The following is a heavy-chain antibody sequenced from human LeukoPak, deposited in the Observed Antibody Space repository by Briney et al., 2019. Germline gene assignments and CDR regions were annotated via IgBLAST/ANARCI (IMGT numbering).Heavy chain of an antibody. V-gene: IGHV1-2*06. CDR3: AREAFRVVVVAATKNWFDP. CDR2: INPNSGGT. D-gene: IGHD2-15*01. J-gene: IGHJ5*02. CDR1: GYTFTGYY. Sequence: ASVKVSCKASGYTFTGYYMHWVRQAPGQGLEWMGRINPNSGGTNYALKFQGRVTMTRDTSISTAYMELSRLRSDDTAVYYCAREAFRVVVVAATKNWFDPWGQGTLVTVSS.